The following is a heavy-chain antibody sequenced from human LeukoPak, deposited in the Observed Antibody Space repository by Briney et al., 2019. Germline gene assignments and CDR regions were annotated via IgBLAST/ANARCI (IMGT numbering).Heavy chain of an antibody. CDR3: ASNAGCYSVSYVLFFDPDAFDI. Sequence: GGSLRLSCSASGFTFSSYGMHWVRQAPGKGLEYVSSISSNGGTTYYADSVKGRFTISRDNSKNTLYLQMSSLRPEDTAVYYCASNAGCYSVSYVLFFDPDAFDIWGQGTMVTVSS. CDR2: ISSNGGTT. D-gene: IGHD1-26*01. J-gene: IGHJ3*02. CDR1: GFTFSSYG. V-gene: IGHV3-64D*06.